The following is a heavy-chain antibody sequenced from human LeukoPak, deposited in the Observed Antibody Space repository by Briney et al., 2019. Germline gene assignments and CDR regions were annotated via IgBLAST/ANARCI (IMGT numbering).Heavy chain of an antibody. D-gene: IGHD5-24*01. CDR3: AREVRDGYNYPFDY. V-gene: IGHV4-59*01. Sequence: SETLSLTCTVSGGSISSYYWSWIRQPPGKGLEWIGYIYYSGSTNYNPSLKSRVTISVDTSKNQFSLKLSSVTAADTAVYYCAREVRDGYNYPFDYWGQGTLVTVSS. J-gene: IGHJ4*02. CDR2: IYYSGST. CDR1: GGSISSYY.